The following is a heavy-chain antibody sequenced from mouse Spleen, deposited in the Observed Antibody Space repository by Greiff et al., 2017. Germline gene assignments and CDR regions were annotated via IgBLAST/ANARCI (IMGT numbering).Heavy chain of an antibody. CDR1: GYAFSSSW. J-gene: IGHJ1*03. Sequence: QVQLQQSGPELVKPGASVKISCKASGYAFSSSWMNWVKQRPGKGLEWIGRIYPGDGDTNYNGKFKGKATLTADKSSSTAYMQLSSLTSEDSAVYFCARSYYYDYETGWYFDVWGTGTTVTVSS. CDR3: ARSYYYDYETGWYFDV. V-gene: IGHV1-82*01. D-gene: IGHD2-4*01. CDR2: IYPGDGDT.